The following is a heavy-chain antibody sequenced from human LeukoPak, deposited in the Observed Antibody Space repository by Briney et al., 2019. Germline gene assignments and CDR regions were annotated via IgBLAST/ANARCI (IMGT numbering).Heavy chain of an antibody. CDR3: AKDQAYYYDSSGYSDY. J-gene: IGHJ4*02. D-gene: IGHD3-22*01. Sequence: PGGSLRLSCAASGFTFSNAWMSWVRQAPGKGLEWVGRIKGKTDGGTTDYAAPVKGRFTISRDDSKNTLYLQMNSLKTEDTAVYYCAKDQAYYYDSSGYSDYWGQGTLVTVSS. CDR1: GFTFSNAW. CDR2: IKGKTDGGTT. V-gene: IGHV3-15*01.